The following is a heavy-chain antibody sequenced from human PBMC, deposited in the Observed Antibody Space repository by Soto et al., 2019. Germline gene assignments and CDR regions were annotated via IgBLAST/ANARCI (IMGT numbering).Heavy chain of an antibody. D-gene: IGHD2-2*01. V-gene: IGHV1-69*13. Sequence: GASVKVSCKASGGTFSSYAISWVRQAPGQGLEWMGGIIPIFGTANYAQKFQGRVTITADESTSTAYMELSSLRSEDTAVYYCARGYCSSTSCYDLRFDPWGQGTLVTVSS. J-gene: IGHJ5*02. CDR3: ARGYCSSTSCYDLRFDP. CDR1: GGTFSSYA. CDR2: IIPIFGTA.